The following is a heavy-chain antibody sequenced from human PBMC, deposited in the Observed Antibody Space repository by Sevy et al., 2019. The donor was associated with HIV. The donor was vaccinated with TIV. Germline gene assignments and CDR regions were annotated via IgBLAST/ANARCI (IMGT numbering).Heavy chain of an antibody. V-gene: IGHV1-69*13. J-gene: IGHJ6*02. CDR1: GGTFSSYA. CDR2: IIPIFGTA. D-gene: IGHD5-18*01. CDR3: ARSGTSQRYYYGMDV. Sequence: ASVKVSCKASGGTFSSYAISWVRQAPGQGLEWMGGIIPIFGTANYAQKFQGRVTITADESTSTAYMELSSLRSEDTAVYYCARSGTSQRYYYGMDVWGHATTVTVSS.